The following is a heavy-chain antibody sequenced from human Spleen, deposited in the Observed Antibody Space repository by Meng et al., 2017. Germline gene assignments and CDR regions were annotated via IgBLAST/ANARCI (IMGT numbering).Heavy chain of an antibody. J-gene: IGHJ5*02. CDR2: ISAYNGNT. Sequence: QVQLVPSGSEVKEPGASVNISCKTSGYTFRTYGVTWVRQAPGQGLEYLGWISAYNGNTNYAQKLQGRVTMTTDASTSTAYMELRSLRSDDTAIYYCAKTYSYGYSDPWGQGTLVTVSS. CDR3: AKTYSYGYSDP. V-gene: IGHV1-18*01. CDR1: GYTFRTYG. D-gene: IGHD5-18*01.